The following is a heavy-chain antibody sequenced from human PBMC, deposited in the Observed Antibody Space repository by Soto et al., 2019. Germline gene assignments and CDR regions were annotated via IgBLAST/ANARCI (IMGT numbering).Heavy chain of an antibody. CDR1: GGTFSSYA. J-gene: IGHJ6*02. V-gene: IGHV1-69*13. CDR2: IIPIFGTA. CDR3: ARARGTGTPYYYYYYGMDV. Sequence: SVKVSCKASGGTFSSYAISWVRQAPGQGLEWMGGIIPIFGTANYAQKFQGRVTITADESTSTAYMELSSLRSEDTAVYYCARARGTGTPYYYYYYGMDVRGQGTTVTVSS. D-gene: IGHD3-10*01.